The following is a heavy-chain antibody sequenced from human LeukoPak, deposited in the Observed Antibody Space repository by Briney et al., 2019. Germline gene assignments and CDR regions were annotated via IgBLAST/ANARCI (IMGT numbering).Heavy chain of an antibody. CDR3: ARRYMATSAEDFDY. D-gene: IGHD5-24*01. CDR2: ISWHGETT. J-gene: IGHJ4*02. V-gene: IGHV3-20*04. Sequence: GGSLRISCAASGFPFDDYGMLWVRQAPGKGLEWVSFISWHGETTYYSDSVKGRFTISRDNAKNSLYLQMNSLRAGDAAIYYCARRYMATSAEDFDYWGQGTLVTVSS. CDR1: GFPFDDYG.